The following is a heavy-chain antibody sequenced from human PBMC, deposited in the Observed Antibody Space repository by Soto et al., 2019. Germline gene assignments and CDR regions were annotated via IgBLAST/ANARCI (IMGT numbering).Heavy chain of an antibody. V-gene: IGHV3-30*18. CDR2: ISYDGSNK. D-gene: IGHD3-22*01. Sequence: QVQLVESGGGVVQPGRSLRLSCAASGFTFSSYGMHWVRQAPGKGLEWVAVISYDGSNKYYADSVKGRFTISRDNSKNTLYLQMNSLRAEDTAVYYCEKASGYYDSSGYQHDAFDIWGQGTMVTVSS. CDR3: EKASGYYDSSGYQHDAFDI. J-gene: IGHJ3*02. CDR1: GFTFSSYG.